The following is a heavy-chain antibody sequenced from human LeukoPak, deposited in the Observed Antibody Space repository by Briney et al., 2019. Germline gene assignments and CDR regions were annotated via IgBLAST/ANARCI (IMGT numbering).Heavy chain of an antibody. CDR2: IYHSGST. Sequence: SETLSLTCTVSGYSISSGYYWGWIRQPPGKGLEWIGSIYHSGSTYYNPSLKSRVTISVDTSKNQFSLKLSSVPAADTAVYYCARDHTVRDSSGYYRPQYAFDIWGQGTMVTVSS. D-gene: IGHD3-22*01. CDR1: GYSISSGYY. CDR3: ARDHTVRDSSGYYRPQYAFDI. V-gene: IGHV4-38-2*02. J-gene: IGHJ3*02.